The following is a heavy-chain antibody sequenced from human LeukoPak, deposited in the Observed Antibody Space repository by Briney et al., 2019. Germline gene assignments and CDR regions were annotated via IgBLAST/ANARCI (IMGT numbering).Heavy chain of an antibody. D-gene: IGHD2-21*02. J-gene: IGHJ5*02. CDR2: ISPYDGDT. CDR3: ARDYCTRGGDCYKEDLFDP. Sequence: GASVKVSCKASGYTFGIYGISWVRQAPGQGLEWMAWISPYDGDTNCAQKFEGRVTMTTETSTNTAYMELRSLRSDDTAIYYCARDYCTRGGDCYKEDLFDPWGQGTLVTVSA. V-gene: IGHV1-18*01. CDR1: GYTFGIYG.